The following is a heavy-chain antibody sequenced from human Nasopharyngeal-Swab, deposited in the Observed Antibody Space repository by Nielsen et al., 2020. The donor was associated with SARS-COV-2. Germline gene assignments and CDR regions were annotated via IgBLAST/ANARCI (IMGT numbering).Heavy chain of an antibody. D-gene: IGHD6-19*01. J-gene: IGHJ6*02. Sequence: WVRQAPGQRLEWMGWMNPNSGNTGYAQKFQGRVTMTRNTSISTAYMELSSLRSEDTAVYYCARGLYSSGFSYYYYGMDVWGQGTTVTVSS. CDR3: ARGLYSSGFSYYYYGMDV. V-gene: IGHV1-8*01. CDR2: MNPNSGNT.